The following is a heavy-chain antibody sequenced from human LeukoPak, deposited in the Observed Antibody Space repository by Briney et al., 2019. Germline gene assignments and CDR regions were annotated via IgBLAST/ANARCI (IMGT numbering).Heavy chain of an antibody. V-gene: IGHV3-15*01. D-gene: IGHD3-10*01. Sequence: AGGSLRLPCAASGFTFSNAWMSWVRQGPGKGLEWVGRIKSKTDGGTTDYAAPVKGRFTISRDDSKNTLYLQMNSLKTEDTAVYYCTTQRSRITMVRGVIRSDHWGQGTLVTVSS. CDR3: TTQRSRITMVRGVIRSDH. CDR2: IKSKTDGGTT. CDR1: GFTFSNAW. J-gene: IGHJ4*02.